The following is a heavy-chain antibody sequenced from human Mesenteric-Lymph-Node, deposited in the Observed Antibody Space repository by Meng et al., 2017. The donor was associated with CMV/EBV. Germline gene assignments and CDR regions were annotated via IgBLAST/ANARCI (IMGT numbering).Heavy chain of an antibody. CDR1: GFSLSTSGVG. J-gene: IGHJ3*02. Sequence: SGPTLVKPTQTLTLTCTFSGFSLSTSGVGVGWIRQPPGKALEWLALIYWNDDKRYSPSLKSRLTITKDTSKNQVVLTMTNMDPVDTATYYCAHRRPSRYGGIDAFDIWGQGTMVTVSS. CDR3: AHRRPSRYGGIDAFDI. CDR2: IYWNDDK. D-gene: IGHD3-16*01. V-gene: IGHV2-5*01.